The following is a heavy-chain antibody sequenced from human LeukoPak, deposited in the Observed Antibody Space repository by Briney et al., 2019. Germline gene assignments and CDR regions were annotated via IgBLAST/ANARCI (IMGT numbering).Heavy chain of an antibody. J-gene: IGHJ2*01. CDR2: INAGNGNT. CDR1: GYTFTSYA. CDR3: ARDQGYWYFDL. V-gene: IGHV1-3*01. Sequence: ASVKVSCTASGYTFTSYAMHWVRQAPGQRLEWMGWINAGNGNTKYSQKFQGRVTITRDTSASTAYMELSSLRSEDTAVYYCARDQGYWYFDLWGRGTLVTVSS.